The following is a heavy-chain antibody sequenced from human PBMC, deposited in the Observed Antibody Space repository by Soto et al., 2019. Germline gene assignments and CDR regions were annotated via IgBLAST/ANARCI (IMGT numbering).Heavy chain of an antibody. J-gene: IGHJ4*02. CDR2: ISYDGSNK. CDR3: ARVPPPPHYDSSDPFDY. V-gene: IGHV3-30*03. Sequence: PGGALRLSCAASGFSFSSYGMQWVRQAPGKGLEGVAVISYDGSNKYYADSVKERFTISRENSKKKLYLQKNSLRADDTAVYYYARVPPPPHYDSSDPFDYWGQGTLVTVS. CDR1: GFSFSSYG. D-gene: IGHD3-22*01.